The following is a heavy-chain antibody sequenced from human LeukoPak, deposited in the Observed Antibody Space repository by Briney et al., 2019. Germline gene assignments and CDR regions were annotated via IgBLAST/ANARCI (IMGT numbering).Heavy chain of an antibody. D-gene: IGHD5-18*01. V-gene: IGHV3-48*04. Sequence: GGSLRLSCAASGFTFSSYSMNWVRQAPGKGLEWVSYISSSSSTIYYADSVKGRFTISRDNAKNSLYLQMNSLRAEDTAVYYCARGTAMVTGEFDYWGQGTLVTVSS. CDR2: ISSSSSTI. CDR1: GFTFSSYS. CDR3: ARGTAMVTGEFDY. J-gene: IGHJ4*02.